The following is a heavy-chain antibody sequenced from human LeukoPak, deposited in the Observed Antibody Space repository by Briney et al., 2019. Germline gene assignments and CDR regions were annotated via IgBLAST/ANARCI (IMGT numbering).Heavy chain of an antibody. D-gene: IGHD4-17*01. V-gene: IGHV4-39*01. CDR3: ARIKGDYFFDH. CDR1: GGSISVTNYY. Sequence: SETLPLTCTVSGGSISVTNYYWGWIRQPPGKRLEWIGSIYYSGITYYNPSLKSRVTISVDTSKNQFSLKLISVTAADTAVYYCARIKGDYFFDHWGQGTLVTVSS. CDR2: IYYSGIT. J-gene: IGHJ4*02.